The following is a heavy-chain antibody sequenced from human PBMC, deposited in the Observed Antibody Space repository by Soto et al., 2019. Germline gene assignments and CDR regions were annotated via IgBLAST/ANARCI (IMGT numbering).Heavy chain of an antibody. J-gene: IGHJ5*02. D-gene: IGHD4-17*01. V-gene: IGHV2-5*01. CDR1: GFSLTTGGAG. Sequence: QITLKESGPPLVKPTQSLTLTCTFSGFSLTTGGAGVGWIRQPPGKALEWLALIYWNDDSRYSPSLKSRLTITKGTSKNQVVPRMTNMDPVDTATYYCAHRGYGNYPRDNWFDPWGQGILVIVSS. CDR2: IYWNDDS. CDR3: AHRGYGNYPRDNWFDP.